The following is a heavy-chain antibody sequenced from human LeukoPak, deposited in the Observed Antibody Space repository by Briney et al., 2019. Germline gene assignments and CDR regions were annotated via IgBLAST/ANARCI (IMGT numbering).Heavy chain of an antibody. V-gene: IGHV3-7*01. CDR3: ARGTGTTRTFDY. J-gene: IGHJ4*02. D-gene: IGHD4-17*01. CDR1: GFSFSSYW. Sequence: GGSLRLSCAASGFSFSSYWMTWVRQAPGKGLEWVANIKQDGTEKYSVDSVKGRFTISRDNAKNSLYLQMNSLRAEDTAVYYCARGTGTTRTFDYWGQGTLVTVSS. CDR2: IKQDGTEK.